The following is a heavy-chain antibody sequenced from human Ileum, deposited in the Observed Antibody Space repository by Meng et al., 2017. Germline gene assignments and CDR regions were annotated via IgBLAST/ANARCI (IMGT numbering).Heavy chain of an antibody. CDR3: ARDHWGSLDY. J-gene: IGHJ4*02. Sequence: QVQLKESGPGLVRPAETLSLICTVSGGSVSSDGFQWGWVRQPPGKGLEWIGYASTNYNPSLKSRVTISLDTSKNQFSLELSSVTAADTAVYYCARDHWGSLDYWGQGILVTSPQ. CDR2: AST. D-gene: IGHD7-27*01. V-gene: IGHV4-61*08. CDR1: GGSVSSDGFQ.